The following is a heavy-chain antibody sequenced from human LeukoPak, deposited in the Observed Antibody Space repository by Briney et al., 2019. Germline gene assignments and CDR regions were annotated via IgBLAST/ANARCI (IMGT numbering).Heavy chain of an antibody. V-gene: IGHV3-64*01. CDR3: ARDQTPFY. CDR2: ISSNGGST. D-gene: IGHD2-15*01. CDR1: GFTFSSYA. J-gene: IGHJ4*02. Sequence: GGSLRLSCAASGFTFSSYAMHWVRQAPGKGLEYVSAISSNGGSTYYANSVKGRFTIFRDNAKSSMWLQMNSLRDEDTAVYYCARDQTPFYWGQGSLVTVSS.